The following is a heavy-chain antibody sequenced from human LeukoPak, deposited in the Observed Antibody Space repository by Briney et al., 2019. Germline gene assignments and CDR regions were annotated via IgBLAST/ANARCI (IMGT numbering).Heavy chain of an antibody. Sequence: GGSLRLSCAASGFTLSSYAMSGVRQAPGKGLEGVSAISGSGGSTYYADSVKGRFTISRDNSKNTLYLQMNSLRAEDTAVYYCAKIWSGPPFYFDYWGQGTLVTVSS. CDR3: AKIWSGPPFYFDY. J-gene: IGHJ4*02. CDR1: GFTLSSYA. D-gene: IGHD3-3*01. V-gene: IGHV3-23*01. CDR2: ISGSGGST.